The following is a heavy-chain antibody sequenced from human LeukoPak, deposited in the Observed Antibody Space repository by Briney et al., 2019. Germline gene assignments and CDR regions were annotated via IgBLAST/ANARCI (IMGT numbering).Heavy chain of an antibody. CDR2: VDPEDGET. CDR3: ARRRRGYFDY. V-gene: IGHV1-69-2*01. CDR1: GYTFTSYG. Sequence: EASVKVSCKASGYTFTSYGISWVQQAPGKGLEWMGLVDPEDGETIYAEKFQGRVTITADTSTDTAYMELSSLRSEDTAVYYCARRRRGYFDYWGQGTLVTVSS. J-gene: IGHJ4*02.